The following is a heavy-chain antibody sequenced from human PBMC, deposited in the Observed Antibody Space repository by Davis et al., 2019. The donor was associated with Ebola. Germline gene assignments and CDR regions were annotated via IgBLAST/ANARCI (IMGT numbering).Heavy chain of an antibody. CDR3: ARDFFDSSGFFYYFDY. J-gene: IGHJ4*02. Sequence: MPSETLSLTCAVSAGSISSSNWWSSVRQSPGKGLEWIGVFYHSGTTNYNPSLKSRATISVDTSKNQFSLKLNSVTAADTAVYYCARDFFDSSGFFYYFDYWGQGALVTVSS. V-gene: IGHV4-4*02. D-gene: IGHD3-22*01. CDR1: AGSISSSNW. CDR2: FYHSGTT.